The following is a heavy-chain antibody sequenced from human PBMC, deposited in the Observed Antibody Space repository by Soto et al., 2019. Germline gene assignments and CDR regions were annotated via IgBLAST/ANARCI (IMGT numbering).Heavy chain of an antibody. CDR2: ISGSGGST. D-gene: IGHD2-2*02. V-gene: IGHV3-23*01. CDR1: GFTFSSYA. Sequence: SGGSLRLSCAASGFTFSSYAMSWVRQAPGKGLEWVSAISGSGGSTYYADSVKGRFTISRDNSKNTLYLQMNSLRAEDTAVYYCAKDRLMTDHTRGYWGQGTLVTVSS. J-gene: IGHJ4*02. CDR3: AKDRLMTDHTRGY.